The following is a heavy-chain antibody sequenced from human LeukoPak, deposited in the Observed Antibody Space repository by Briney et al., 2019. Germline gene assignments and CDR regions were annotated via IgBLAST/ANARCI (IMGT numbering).Heavy chain of an antibody. Sequence: PSETLSLTCAVSGGSISSGGYSWSWIRQPPGKGLEWIGYIYHSGSTYHNPSLKSRVTISVDRSKNQFSLKLSPVTAADTAVYYCAREYNYYDSSGYYYHDAFDIWGQGTMVTVSS. V-gene: IGHV4-30-2*01. J-gene: IGHJ3*02. CDR3: AREYNYYDSSGYYYHDAFDI. CDR1: GGSISSGGYS. D-gene: IGHD3-22*01. CDR2: IYHSGST.